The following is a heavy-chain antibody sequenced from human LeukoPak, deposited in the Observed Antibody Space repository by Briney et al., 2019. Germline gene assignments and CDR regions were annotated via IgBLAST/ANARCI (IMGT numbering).Heavy chain of an antibody. V-gene: IGHV4-34*01. CDR2: INHSGSG. CDR1: GGSFSGYY. CDR3: AREAVYYDYVWGSYRYKTEAFDI. J-gene: IGHJ3*02. D-gene: IGHD3-16*02. Sequence: SETLSLTCAVYGGSFSGYYWSWIRQPPGKGLEWVGEINHSGSGNYNPSLKRRVTISVDTSKNQFSLKLSYMTAADAAVYYCAREAVYYDYVWGSYRYKTEAFDIGGQGTMVTSLQ.